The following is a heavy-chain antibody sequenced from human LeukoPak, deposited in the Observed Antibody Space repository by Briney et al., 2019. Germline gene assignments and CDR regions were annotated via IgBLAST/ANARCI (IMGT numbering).Heavy chain of an antibody. D-gene: IGHD5-18*01. V-gene: IGHV3-30*02. CDR1: GFTFSSYG. Sequence: GGSLRLSCAASGFTFSSYGMHWVRQAPGKGLAWAAFIRYDGSNKYYADSVKGRFTISRDNSKNTLYLQMGSLRAEDMAVYYCARTQRRLAAMVLFDYWGQGTLVTVSS. J-gene: IGHJ4*02. CDR2: IRYDGSNK. CDR3: ARTQRRLAAMVLFDY.